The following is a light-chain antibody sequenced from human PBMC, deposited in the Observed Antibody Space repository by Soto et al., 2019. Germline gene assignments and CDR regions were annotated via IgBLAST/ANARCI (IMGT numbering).Light chain of an antibody. CDR1: QSVSSY. Sequence: EIVLTQSPATLSLSPGERATLSCRASQSVSSYLAWYQQQPGLAPRLLIYDASNRATGIPARFSGSGSGTDFTLTISSLEPEDFAVYYCQLRGNWPPYTFGQGTKLEI. CDR3: QLRGNWPPYT. CDR2: DAS. V-gene: IGKV3-11*01. J-gene: IGKJ2*01.